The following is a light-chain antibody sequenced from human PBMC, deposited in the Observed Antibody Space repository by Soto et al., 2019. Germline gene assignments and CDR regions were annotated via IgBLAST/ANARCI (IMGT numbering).Light chain of an antibody. Sequence: EIWMTQSPATLSVSPGDSATLSCRASQSVSNNLAWYHQKPGQAPRVLIYGASIRATGIPDRISGSGSGTDFTLTISRLEPEDFAVYFCQQYGTSPQTFGQGTKVDVK. CDR3: QQYGTSPQT. J-gene: IGKJ1*01. V-gene: IGKV3-20*01. CDR1: QSVSNN. CDR2: GAS.